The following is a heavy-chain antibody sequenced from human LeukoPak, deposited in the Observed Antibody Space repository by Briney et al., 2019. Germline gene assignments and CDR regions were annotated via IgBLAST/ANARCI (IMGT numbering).Heavy chain of an antibody. CDR1: GFTFSSYA. Sequence: PGGSLRLSCAASGFTFSSYAMSWVRQAPGKGLEWVSAISGSGGSTYYADSVKGRFTISRDNSKNTLYLQMNSLRAEDTAVYYCAKPQRKIAAVAGTVGYFDYWGQGTLVTVSS. CDR2: ISGSGGST. D-gene: IGHD6-19*01. CDR3: AKPQRKIAAVAGTVGYFDY. J-gene: IGHJ4*02. V-gene: IGHV3-23*01.